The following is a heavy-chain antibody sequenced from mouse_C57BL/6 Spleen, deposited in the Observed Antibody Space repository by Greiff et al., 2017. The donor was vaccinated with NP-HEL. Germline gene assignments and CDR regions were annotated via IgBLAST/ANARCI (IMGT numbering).Heavy chain of an antibody. Sequence: QVQLQQPGAELVKPGASVKLSCKASGYTFTSYWMQWVKQRPGQGLEWIGEIDPSDSYTNYNQKFKGKATLTVDTSSSTAYMQLSSLTSEDSAVYYCARGDYYYGSSYEFAYWGQGTLVTVSA. D-gene: IGHD1-1*01. CDR1: GYTFTSYW. CDR2: IDPSDSYT. CDR3: ARGDYYYGSSYEFAY. J-gene: IGHJ3*01. V-gene: IGHV1-50*01.